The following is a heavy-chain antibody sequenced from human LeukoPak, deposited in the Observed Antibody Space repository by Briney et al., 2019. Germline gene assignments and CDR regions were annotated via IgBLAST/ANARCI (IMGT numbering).Heavy chain of an antibody. Sequence: GGSLRLSCAASGFSFSSYWMSWVRQAPGKGLEWVSAISGSGGSTYYADSVKGRFTISRDNSKNTLYLQMNSLRAEDTAVYYCAKPGDYYYDSSGYYYPYYGMDVWGQGTTVTVSS. CDR1: GFSFSSYW. J-gene: IGHJ6*02. V-gene: IGHV3-23*01. CDR2: ISGSGGST. D-gene: IGHD3-22*01. CDR3: AKPGDYYYDSSGYYYPYYGMDV.